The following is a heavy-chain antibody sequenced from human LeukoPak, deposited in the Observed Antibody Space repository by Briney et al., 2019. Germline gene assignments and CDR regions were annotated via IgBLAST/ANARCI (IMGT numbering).Heavy chain of an antibody. CDR1: GYTLTELS. CDR2: MNPNSGNT. Sequence: ASVKVSCKVSGYTLTELSMHWVRQAPGKGLEWMGWMNPNSGNTGYAQKFQGRVTMTRNTSISTAYMELSSLRSEDTAVYYCARDYYDSSGNDAFDIWGQGTMVTVSS. CDR3: ARDYYDSSGNDAFDI. D-gene: IGHD3-22*01. J-gene: IGHJ3*02. V-gene: IGHV1-8*01.